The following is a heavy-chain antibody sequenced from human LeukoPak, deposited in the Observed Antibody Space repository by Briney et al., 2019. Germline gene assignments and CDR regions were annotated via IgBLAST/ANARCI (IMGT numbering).Heavy chain of an antibody. V-gene: IGHV3-23*01. CDR2: IRGSGDNT. CDR1: GFTFRTYA. CDR3: AKGDDILTGYLSYFDY. Sequence: GGSLRLSCAASGFTFRTYAMNWVRQAPGKGLEWVSGIRGSGDNTYYADCVKGRFTISRDNSKNTLYLQMNSLRAGDMAVDYCAKGDDILTGYLSYFDYWGQGTLVTVSS. J-gene: IGHJ4*02. D-gene: IGHD3-9*01.